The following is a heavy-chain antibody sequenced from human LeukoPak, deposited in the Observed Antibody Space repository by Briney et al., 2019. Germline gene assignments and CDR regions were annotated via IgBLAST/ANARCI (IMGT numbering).Heavy chain of an antibody. V-gene: IGHV3-20*04. CDR3: ALDPVYYDSSGS. D-gene: IGHD3-22*01. CDR1: GFTFDDYG. Sequence: GGSLRLSCAASGFTFDDYGMSWVRQAPGKGLEWVSGINWNGGSTGYADSVKGRFTISRDNAKNSLYLQMNSLRAEDTAVYYCALDPVYYDSSGSWGQGTLVTVSS. CDR2: INWNGGST. J-gene: IGHJ4*02.